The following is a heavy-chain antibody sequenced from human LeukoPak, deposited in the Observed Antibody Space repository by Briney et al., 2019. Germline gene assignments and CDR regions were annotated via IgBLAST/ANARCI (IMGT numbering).Heavy chain of an antibody. CDR3: ARDSSRTTTPAFDI. V-gene: IGHV4-38-2*02. CDR2: LYHSGST. Sequence: SETLSLTCAVSGYSLSSGYYWGWIRQPPGKGLEGSGSLYHSGSTYYNPSLKSRVTISVDTSKNQFSLKLSSVTAADTAVYYCARDSSRTTTPAFDIWGQGTMVTVSS. D-gene: IGHD4-17*01. J-gene: IGHJ3*02. CDR1: GYSLSSGYY.